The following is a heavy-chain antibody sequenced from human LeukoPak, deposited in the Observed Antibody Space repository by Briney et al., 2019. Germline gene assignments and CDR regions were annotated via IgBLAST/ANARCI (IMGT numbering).Heavy chain of an antibody. V-gene: IGHV3-33*06. CDR3: AKDGEGAAASYYFDY. CDR1: RFTFSNYG. Sequence: GRSLRLSCGASRFTFSNYGMHWVRQAPGKGLEWVALIWHDGSNEYYGDSVKGRFTISRDNSKNTLYLQMNSLRPEDTAVYYCAKDGEGAAASYYFDYWGQGTLVTVFS. CDR2: IWHDGSNE. J-gene: IGHJ4*02. D-gene: IGHD7-27*01.